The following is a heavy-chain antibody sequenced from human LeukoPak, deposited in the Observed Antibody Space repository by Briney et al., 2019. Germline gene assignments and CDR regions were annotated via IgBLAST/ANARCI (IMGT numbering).Heavy chain of an antibody. V-gene: IGHV4-39*01. D-gene: IGHD2-8*01. J-gene: IGHJ4*02. CDR2: IYYSGST. CDR1: GGSISSNSYY. Sequence: SETLSLTCTVSGGSISSNSYYWGWIRQPPGKGLEWIGSIYYSGSTYYNPSLKSRVTISVDTSKNQFSLKLSSVTAADTAVYYCARQGCTNGVCYVADYWGQGTLVIFSS. CDR3: ARQGCTNGVCYVADY.